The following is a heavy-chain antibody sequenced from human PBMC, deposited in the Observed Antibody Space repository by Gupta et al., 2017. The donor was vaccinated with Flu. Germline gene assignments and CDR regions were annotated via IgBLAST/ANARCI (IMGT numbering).Heavy chain of an antibody. Sequence: YYWSWIRQPPGKGLEWIGYIYYSGSTYYNPSLKSRVTISADTSKNQFSLKLSSVTAADTAVYYCARVNPVGKGYYYYYMDVWGKGTTVTVSS. CDR2: IYYSGST. CDR3: ARVNPVGKGYYYYYMDV. J-gene: IGHJ6*03. D-gene: IGHD2-15*01. CDR1: YY. V-gene: IGHV4-30-4*01.